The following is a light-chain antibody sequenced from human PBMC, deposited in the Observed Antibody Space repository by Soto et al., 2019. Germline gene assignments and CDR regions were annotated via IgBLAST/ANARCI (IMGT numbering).Light chain of an antibody. Sequence: EIVLTQSPATLSLSPGERATLSCRASQSVSSYLAWYQQKPGQAPRLLIYDASNRATGIPARFSGSGSGTDFTLTISSLEPEDFVVYYCQQRSNWLLFTFGPGTKVDIK. V-gene: IGKV3-11*01. CDR3: QQRSNWLLFT. CDR2: DAS. CDR1: QSVSSY. J-gene: IGKJ3*01.